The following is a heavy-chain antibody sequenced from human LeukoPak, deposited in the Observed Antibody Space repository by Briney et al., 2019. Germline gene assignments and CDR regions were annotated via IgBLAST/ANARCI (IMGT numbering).Heavy chain of an antibody. V-gene: IGHV3-21*01. CDR3: ARDRIGAVFQVGATYFDY. CDR1: GFTFSSYS. D-gene: IGHD1-26*01. Sequence: GGSLRLSCAASGFTFSSYSMNWVRQAPGKGLEWVSSISSSSSYIYYADSVKGRFTISRDNAKNSLYLQMNSLRAEDTAVYYCARDRIGAVFQVGATYFDYWGQGTLVTVSS. CDR2: ISSSSSYI. J-gene: IGHJ4*02.